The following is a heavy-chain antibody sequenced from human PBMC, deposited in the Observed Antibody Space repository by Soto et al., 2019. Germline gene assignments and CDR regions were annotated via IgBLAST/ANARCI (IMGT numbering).Heavy chain of an antibody. CDR2: ISYDGSNK. CDR1: GFTFSSYA. D-gene: IGHD3-10*01. J-gene: IGHJ6*04. Sequence: GGSLRLSCAASGFTFSSYAMHLVRQAPGKGLEWVAFISYDGSNKYYADSVKGRFTISRDNSKNTLYLQMNSLRAEDTAVHSCARDVVSWLGELSVGAPYYYYYGMDVWEKGPRSTSP. V-gene: IGHV3-30-3*01. CDR3: ARDVVSWLGELSVGAPYYYYYGMDV.